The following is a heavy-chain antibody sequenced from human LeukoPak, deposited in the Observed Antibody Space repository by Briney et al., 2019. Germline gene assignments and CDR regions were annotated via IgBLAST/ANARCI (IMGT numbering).Heavy chain of an antibody. CDR2: ISDSDGST. Sequence: GGSLRLSCAASGFTFSSFALSWVRQAPGKGLEWVSAISDSDGSTYYSNSVKGRFTISRDNSRNTLYLLINSLRAEDTAIYYCAKPHYFGSGSPDYWGQGTLVTVSS. CDR1: GFTFSSFA. J-gene: IGHJ4*02. V-gene: IGHV3-23*01. CDR3: AKPHYFGSGSPDY. D-gene: IGHD3-10*01.